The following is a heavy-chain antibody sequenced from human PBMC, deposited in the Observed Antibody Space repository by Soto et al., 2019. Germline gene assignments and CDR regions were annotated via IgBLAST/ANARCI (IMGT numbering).Heavy chain of an antibody. CDR1: GGSISSSSYY. D-gene: IGHD6-6*01. J-gene: IGHJ1*01. Sequence: SETLSLTCTVSGGSISSSSYYWGWIRQPPGKGLEWIGSIYYSGSTYYNPSLKSPVTISVDTSKNQFSLKLSSVTAADTAVYDCARVIAARKYFQHWGQGTLVTVSS. V-gene: IGHV4-39*07. CDR2: IYYSGST. CDR3: ARVIAARKYFQH.